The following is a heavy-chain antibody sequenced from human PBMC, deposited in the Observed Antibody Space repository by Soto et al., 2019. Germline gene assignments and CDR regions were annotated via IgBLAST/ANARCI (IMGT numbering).Heavy chain of an antibody. D-gene: IGHD2-15*01. J-gene: IGHJ5*02. V-gene: IGHV1-69*12. CDR2: IIPIFGTA. CDR3: ARYGPRYCSGGSCYARGYNWFDP. Sequence: VQLVQSGAEVKKPGSSVKVSCKASGGTFSSYAISWVRQAPGQGLEWMGGIIPIFGTANYAQKFQGRVTITADESTSTAYMELSSLRSEDTAVYYCARYGPRYCSGGSCYARGYNWFDPWGQGTLVTVSS. CDR1: GGTFSSYA.